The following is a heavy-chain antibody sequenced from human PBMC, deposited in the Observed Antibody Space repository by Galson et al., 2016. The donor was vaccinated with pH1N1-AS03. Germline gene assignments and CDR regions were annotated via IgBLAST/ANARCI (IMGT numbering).Heavy chain of an antibody. D-gene: IGHD3-22*01. CDR1: GFTFSTYT. Sequence: LRLSCAASGFTFSTYTMNWVRQAPGKGLEWVAYISSSSRFIYYADAVQGRFTISKDSPKNSVYLHMNGLGADDTAVYYCARDGGYSSGWIDFWGQGTLVSVSS. V-gene: IGHV3-21*01. CDR2: ISSSSRFI. CDR3: ARDGGYSSGWIDF. J-gene: IGHJ4*02.